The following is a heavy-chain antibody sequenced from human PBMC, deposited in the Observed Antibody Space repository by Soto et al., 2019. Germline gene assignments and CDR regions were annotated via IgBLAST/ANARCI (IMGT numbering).Heavy chain of an antibody. J-gene: IGHJ3*02. CDR2: ISSSSSYI. CDR3: ARFIWFGCSGGSCYDAGAFDI. CDR1: GFTFSSYI. V-gene: IGHV3-21*03. D-gene: IGHD2-15*01. Sequence: PGGSLRLSCAASGFTFSSYIMNWVRQAPGKGLEWVSSISSSSSYIYYADSVKGRFTISRDNAKNSLYLKMNSLRAEDTAVFYCARFIWFGCSGGSCYDAGAFDIWGQGTMVPVS.